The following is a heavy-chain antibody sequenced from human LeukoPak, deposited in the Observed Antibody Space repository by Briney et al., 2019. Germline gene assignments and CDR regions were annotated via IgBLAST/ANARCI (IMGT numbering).Heavy chain of an antibody. CDR2: ISGSSSAI. J-gene: IGHJ4*02. V-gene: IGHV3-48*02. Sequence: SGGSLRLSCAASGFTFSSYSMNWVRQAPGKGLEWVSYISGSSSAIYYADSVGGRFTISRDNAKNSLYLQMNSLRDEDTAVYYCARTIGSPRPFFDYWGQGTLVTVSS. D-gene: IGHD3-10*01. CDR3: ARTIGSPRPFFDY. CDR1: GFTFSSYS.